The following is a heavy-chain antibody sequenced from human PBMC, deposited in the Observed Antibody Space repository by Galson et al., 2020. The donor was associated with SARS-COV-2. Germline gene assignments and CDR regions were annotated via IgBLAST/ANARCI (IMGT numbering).Heavy chain of an antibody. Sequence: QAGGSLRLSCAASGFTFSSYSMNWVRQAPGKGLEWVSYISSSSSTIYYADSVKGRFTISRDNAKNSLYLQMNSLRAEDTAVYYCARSNSPLWFEPYYFDYWGQGTLVTVSS. D-gene: IGHD3-10*01. CDR2: ISSSSSTI. J-gene: IGHJ4*02. V-gene: IGHV3-48*04. CDR1: GFTFSSYS. CDR3: ARSNSPLWFEPYYFDY.